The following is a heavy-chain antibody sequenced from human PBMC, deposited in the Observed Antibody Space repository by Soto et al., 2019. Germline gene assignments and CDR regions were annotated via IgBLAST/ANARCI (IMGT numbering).Heavy chain of an antibody. J-gene: IGHJ4*02. V-gene: IGHV1-3*01. Sequence: ASVKVSCKASGYTFTSYAMHWVRQAPGQRLEWMGWINAGNGNTKYSQKFQGRVTITRDTSASTAYMELSSLRSEDTAVYYCAVVKFRVGANIFDYWGQGNLVTVSS. CDR1: GYTFTSYA. CDR3: AVVKFRVGANIFDY. D-gene: IGHD1-26*01. CDR2: INAGNGNT.